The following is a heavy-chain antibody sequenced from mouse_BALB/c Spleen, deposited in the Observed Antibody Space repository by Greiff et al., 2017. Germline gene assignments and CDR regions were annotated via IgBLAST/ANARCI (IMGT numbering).Heavy chain of an antibody. CDR1: GFTFSSYA. CDR2: ISSGGST. V-gene: IGHV5-6-5*01. J-gene: IGHJ4*01. D-gene: IGHD2-4*01. CDR3: ARSTMITTGAMDY. Sequence: EVKLVESGGGLVQPGGSLKLSCAASGFTFSSYAMSWVRQTPEKRLEWVASISSGGSTYYPDSVKGRFTISRDNARNILYLQMSSLRSEDTAMYYCARSTMITTGAMDYWGQGTSVTVSS.